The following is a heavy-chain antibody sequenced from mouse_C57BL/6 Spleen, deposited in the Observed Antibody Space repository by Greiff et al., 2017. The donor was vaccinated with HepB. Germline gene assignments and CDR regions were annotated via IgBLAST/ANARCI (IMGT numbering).Heavy chain of an antibody. CDR1: GFNIKDYY. D-gene: IGHD1-1*01. V-gene: IGHV14-2*01. CDR3: ARVTTVVALYYYAMDY. Sequence: EVQLQQSGAELVKPGASVKLSCTASGFNIKDYYMHWVKQRTEQGLEWIGRIDPEDGETKYAPKFQGKATIPADTSSNTAYLQLSSLTSEDTAVYYCARVTTVVALYYYAMDYWGQGTSVTVSS. J-gene: IGHJ4*01. CDR2: IDPEDGET.